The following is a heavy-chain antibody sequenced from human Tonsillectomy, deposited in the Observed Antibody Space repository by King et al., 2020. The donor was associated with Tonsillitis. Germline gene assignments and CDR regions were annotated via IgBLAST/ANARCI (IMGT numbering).Heavy chain of an antibody. D-gene: IGHD7-27*01. V-gene: IGHV2-70*11. Sequence: TLKESGPALVKPTQTLTLTCTFSGFSLSTSGMCVSWIRQPPGKALEWLARIDWDDDKYYSTSLKTRLTISKDTSKNQVVLTMTNMDPVDTATYYYARMPWGLDRDYWYFRSLGPWHPGHCLL. J-gene: IGHJ2*01. CDR1: GFSLSTSGMC. CDR2: IDWDDDK. CDR3: ARMPWGLDRDYWYFRS.